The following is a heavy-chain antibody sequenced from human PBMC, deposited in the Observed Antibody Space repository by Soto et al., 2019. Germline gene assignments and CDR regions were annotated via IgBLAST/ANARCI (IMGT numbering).Heavy chain of an antibody. V-gene: IGHV1-8*01. CDR3: ASGAYNWNDYTY. CDR2: MSPRRGNT. Sequence: VQLVQSGAEVKKPGASVKVSCKASGYSFTNYEVTWVRQATGQGLEWMGWMSPRRGNTAYAQKFQGRVAMTRNTSISTAYLELSSLTSEDTAVYYCASGAYNWNDYTYWGQGTLVSVSS. CDR1: GYSFTNYE. J-gene: IGHJ4*02. D-gene: IGHD1-20*01.